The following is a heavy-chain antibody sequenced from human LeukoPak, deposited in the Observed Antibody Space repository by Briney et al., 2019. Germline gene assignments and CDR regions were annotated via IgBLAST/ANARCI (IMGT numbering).Heavy chain of an antibody. CDR3: ARTPAMVAYYYYMDV. J-gene: IGHJ6*03. D-gene: IGHD5-18*01. V-gene: IGHV5-51*01. Sequence: GESLKISCKGSGYSFTSYWIGWVRQMPGKGLEWMGIIYPGDSDTRYSPSFQGQVTISADKSISTAYLQWSSLEASDTAMYYCARTPAMVAYYYYMDVWGKGTTVTVSS. CDR2: IYPGDSDT. CDR1: GYSFTSYW.